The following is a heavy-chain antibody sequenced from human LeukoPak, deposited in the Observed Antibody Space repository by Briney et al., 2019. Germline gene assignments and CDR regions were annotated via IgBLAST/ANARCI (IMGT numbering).Heavy chain of an antibody. D-gene: IGHD3-10*01. V-gene: IGHV3-11*04. CDR2: ISSSSSTI. J-gene: IGHJ6*03. CDR1: GFTFSDYY. CDR3: ASVLLYYYYMDV. Sequence: AGTLRLSCAASGFTFSDYYMSWIRQAPGKGLEWVSYISSSSSTIYYADSVKGRFTISRENAKNSLYLQMNRLRAEDTAVDYCASVLLYYYYMDVWGKGTTVTVSS.